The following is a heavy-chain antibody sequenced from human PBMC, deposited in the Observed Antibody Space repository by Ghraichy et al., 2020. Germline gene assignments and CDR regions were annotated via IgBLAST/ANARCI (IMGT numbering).Heavy chain of an antibody. Sequence: GESLNISCAASGFTFNNAWMSWVRQAPGKGLEWVGRIKSKTDGGTTDYAAPVKGRFTISRDDSKNTLYLQMNSLKTEDTAVYFCSLAYCSGDCYSNFDYWGQGTLVTVSS. CDR3: SLAYCSGDCYSNFDY. J-gene: IGHJ4*02. CDR2: IKSKTDGGTT. D-gene: IGHD2-21*02. CDR1: GFTFNNAW. V-gene: IGHV3-15*01.